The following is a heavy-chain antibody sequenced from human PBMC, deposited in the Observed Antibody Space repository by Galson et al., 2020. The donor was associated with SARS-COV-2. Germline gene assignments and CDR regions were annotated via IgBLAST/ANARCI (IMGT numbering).Heavy chain of an antibody. CDR3: VRDRDILIVPAAKRGYFAYYGMDV. V-gene: IGHV4-59*01. CDR2: VYYSGTT. Sequence: SETLSLTCTVSGGSMMTYYWSWIRQPPGKGLEWIGYVYYSGTTHYNPSLKSRVRMSVDTSKNQFSLHLTSLTAADTAVYYCVRDRDILIVPAAKRGYFAYYGMDVWWRGTTGTVAA. D-gene: IGHD2-2*01. CDR1: GGSMMTYY. J-gene: IGHJ6*01.